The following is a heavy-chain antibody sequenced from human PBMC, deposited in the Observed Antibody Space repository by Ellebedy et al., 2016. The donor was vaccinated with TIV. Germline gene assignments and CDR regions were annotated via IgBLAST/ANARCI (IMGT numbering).Heavy chain of an antibody. D-gene: IGHD3-10*01. CDR2: ISDYKNYT. CDR1: GYTFTNYG. V-gene: IGHV1-18*01. CDR3: ASHYYGSEDAFDI. Sequence: AASVKVSCKAYGYTFTNYGVSWVRQAPGQGLEWMGWISDYKNYTNSAQKLQGRVTMTTDTSTSTAYMELRSLRSDDTAVYYCASHYYGSEDAFDIWGQGTMVTVSS. J-gene: IGHJ3*02.